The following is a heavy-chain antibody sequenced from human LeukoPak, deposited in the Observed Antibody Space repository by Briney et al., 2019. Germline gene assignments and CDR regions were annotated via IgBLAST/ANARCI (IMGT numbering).Heavy chain of an antibody. D-gene: IGHD4-17*01. J-gene: IGHJ5*02. CDR2: IIPIFGTA. CDR1: GGTFSSYA. Sequence: GASVKVSCKASGGTFSSYAISWVRQAPGQGLERMGGIIPIFGTANYAQKFQGRVTITADESTSTAYMELSSLRSEDTAVYYCASTVYGDYVSWFDPWGQGTLVTVSS. V-gene: IGHV1-69*13. CDR3: ASTVYGDYVSWFDP.